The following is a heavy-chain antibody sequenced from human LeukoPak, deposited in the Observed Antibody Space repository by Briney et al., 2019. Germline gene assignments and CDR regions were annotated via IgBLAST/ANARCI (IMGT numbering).Heavy chain of an antibody. CDR2: INPDGRTT. CDR3: ARGGYCSSTSCFLIDP. D-gene: IGHD2-2*01. CDR1: GFILSNSW. J-gene: IGHJ5*02. V-gene: IGHV3-74*03. Sequence: PGGSLRLSCAATGFILSNSWVHWVRQAPGKGLEWVSRINPDGRTTTYADSVRGRFTISRDNAKNTLDLQMNSLRAEDTAVYYCARGGYCSSTSCFLIDPWGQGTLVTVSS.